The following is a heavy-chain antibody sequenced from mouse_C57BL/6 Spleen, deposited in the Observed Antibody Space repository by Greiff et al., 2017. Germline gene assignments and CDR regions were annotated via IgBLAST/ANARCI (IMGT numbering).Heavy chain of an antibody. CDR3: ARRPYYSNYWDFDV. Sequence: EVQLQQSGPELVKPGASVKISCKASGYTFTDYYMNWVKQSHGKSLEWIGDINPNNGGTSYNQKFKGKATLTVDKSSSTAYMELRSLTSEDSAVYYCARRPYYSNYWDFDVWGTGTTVTVSS. D-gene: IGHD2-5*01. CDR1: GYTFTDYY. V-gene: IGHV1-26*01. J-gene: IGHJ1*03. CDR2: INPNNGGT.